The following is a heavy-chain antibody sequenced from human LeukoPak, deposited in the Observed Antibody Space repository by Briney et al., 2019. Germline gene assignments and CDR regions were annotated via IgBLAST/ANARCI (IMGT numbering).Heavy chain of an antibody. CDR3: ASSRSFSAVFDY. Sequence: ASVKVSCKASGYTFTGYYMHWARQAPGQGLEWMGWINPNSGGTNYAQKFQGRDTMTRDTSISTAYMELSRLRSDDTAVYYCASSRSFSAVFDYWGQGTLVTVSS. D-gene: IGHD2-2*01. J-gene: IGHJ4*02. V-gene: IGHV1-2*02. CDR1: GYTFTGYY. CDR2: INPNSGGT.